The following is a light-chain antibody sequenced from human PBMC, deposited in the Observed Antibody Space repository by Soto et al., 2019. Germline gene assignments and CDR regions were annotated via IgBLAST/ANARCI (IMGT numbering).Light chain of an antibody. CDR1: ESISTS. CDR3: HQTFSTRPWT. CDR2: AAS. Sequence: DIQTTQSPSSLSASVGDRVTMTCRASESISTSLNWYHQKPGKAPDLLIYAASSLKSGVPSRFSGSGSGTDFTLTITGLQLADFATHYCHQTFSTRPWTFGQGTKVDIK. J-gene: IGKJ1*01. V-gene: IGKV1-39*01.